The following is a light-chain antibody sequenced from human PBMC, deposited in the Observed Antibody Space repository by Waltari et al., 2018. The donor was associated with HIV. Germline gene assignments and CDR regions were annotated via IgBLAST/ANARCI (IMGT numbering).Light chain of an antibody. V-gene: IGLV2-23*02. CDR2: EVN. J-gene: IGLJ2*01. CDR1: STNIGSYNL. CDR3: CSYAGSSNVV. Sequence: QSALTQSASVSGSPGQSITISCTGTSTNIGSYNLVSWYQQHPGKAPKVIIYEVNKRTSGVSIRFPGSTSGSTASLTIAGLQAEDEADDYCCSYAGSSNVVFGGGTKLTVL.